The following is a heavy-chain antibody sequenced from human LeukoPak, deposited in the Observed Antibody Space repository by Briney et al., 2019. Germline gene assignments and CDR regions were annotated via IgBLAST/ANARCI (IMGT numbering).Heavy chain of an antibody. V-gene: IGHV3-72*01. Sequence: GGSLRLSCAASGFTISDHYMDWVRQAPGKGLEWIGRIRNKANSYRTEFAASVKGRFTLSIDDSKNSLYLQMNSLKTEDTALYCCGRAGSVSPIEYWGQGTLVTVSS. J-gene: IGHJ4*02. CDR1: GFTISDHY. D-gene: IGHD5/OR15-5a*01. CDR2: IRNKANSYRT. CDR3: GRAGSVSPIEY.